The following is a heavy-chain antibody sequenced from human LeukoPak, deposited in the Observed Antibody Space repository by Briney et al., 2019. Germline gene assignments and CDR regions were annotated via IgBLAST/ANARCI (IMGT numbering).Heavy chain of an antibody. V-gene: IGHV3-49*04. CDR3: TRTGRWLQPY. CDR2: IRSKANDETT. Sequence: GGSLRLSCTASGFTFGDYAMSWVRQAPGKGLEWVGFIRSKANDETTEYAASVEGRFTISRDDSKSIAYLQMNSLKTEDTAVYYCTRTGRWLQPYWGQGTLVTVSS. J-gene: IGHJ4*02. CDR1: GFTFGDYA. D-gene: IGHD5-24*01.